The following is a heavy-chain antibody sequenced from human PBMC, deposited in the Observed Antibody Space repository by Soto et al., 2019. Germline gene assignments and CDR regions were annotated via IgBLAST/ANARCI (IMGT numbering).Heavy chain of an antibody. D-gene: IGHD3-10*01. J-gene: IGHJ4*02. CDR1: GGSISSGGYY. Sequence: PSETLSLTCTVSGGSISSGGYYWSWIRQHPGKGLEWIGYIYYSGSTYYNPSLKSRVTISVDTSKNQFSLKLNSMTAADTAVYYCARHNYGSGSTYFDYWGQGTLVTASS. CDR2: IYYSGST. V-gene: IGHV4-31*03. CDR3: ARHNYGSGSTYFDY.